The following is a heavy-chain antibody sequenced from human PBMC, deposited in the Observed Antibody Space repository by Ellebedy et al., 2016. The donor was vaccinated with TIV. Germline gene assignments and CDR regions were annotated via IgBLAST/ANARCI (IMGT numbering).Heavy chain of an antibody. CDR2: IYSAGDT. CDR3: ARDHGGDYDF. CDR1: GFTVSSNH. J-gene: IGHJ4*02. Sequence: GESLKISCAASGFTVSSNHMTWVRQAPGKGLEWVSIIYSAGDTYYADSVKGRFAISRDNSKNTLYLQMHTLRAEDTAVYYCARDHGGDYDFWGQGTLVTVSS. V-gene: IGHV3-66*01. D-gene: IGHD4-17*01.